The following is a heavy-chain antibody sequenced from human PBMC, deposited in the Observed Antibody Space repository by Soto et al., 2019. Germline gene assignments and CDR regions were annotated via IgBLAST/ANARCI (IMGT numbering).Heavy chain of an antibody. V-gene: IGHV5-10-1*01. Sequence: AEAMPSSGKGFGCSSTSYLLTWVRQMPGKGLEWMGKIDPSDSYTDYSPSFQGHVTISADKSISTAYLQWSSLKASDTAVYYCARHNPSFLSLRLNPGSTLFPW. J-gene: IGHJ5*02. CDR3: ARHNPSFLSLRLNPGSTLFP. D-gene: IGHD3-16*02. CDR1: GCSSTSYL. CDR2: IDPSDSYT.